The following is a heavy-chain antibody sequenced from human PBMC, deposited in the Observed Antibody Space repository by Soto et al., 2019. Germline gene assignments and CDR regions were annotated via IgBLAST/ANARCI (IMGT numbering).Heavy chain of an antibody. CDR1: GGSISSGCYS. V-gene: IGHV4-30-2*01. CDR2: IYHSGST. CDR3: ARDLTTYYYGSGKNPTHYGMDV. J-gene: IGHJ6*02. D-gene: IGHD3-10*01. Sequence: SETLSLTCAVSGGSISSGCYSWSWIRQPPGKGLEWIGYIYHSGSTYYNPSLKSRVTISVDRSKNQFSLKLSSVTAADTAVYYCARDLTTYYYGSGKNPTHYGMDVWGQGTTVTVSS.